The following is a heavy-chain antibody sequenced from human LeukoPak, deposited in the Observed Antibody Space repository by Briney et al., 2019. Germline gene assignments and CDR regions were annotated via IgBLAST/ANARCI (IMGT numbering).Heavy chain of an antibody. D-gene: IGHD2-2*01. CDR1: GHTFTGYY. CDR2: INPNSGGT. Sequence: ASVKVSCKASGHTFTGYYIHWVRQAPGQGLEWIGRINPNSGGTNFAQQFQGRVTMTRDTSISTAYMELSRLRSDDTAVYYCALTGGYCSSISCSSPMDVWGKGTTVTVSS. J-gene: IGHJ6*03. V-gene: IGHV1-2*06. CDR3: ALTGGYCSSISCSSPMDV.